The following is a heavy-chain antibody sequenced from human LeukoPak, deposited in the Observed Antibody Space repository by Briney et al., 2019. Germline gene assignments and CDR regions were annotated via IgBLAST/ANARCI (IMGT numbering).Heavy chain of an antibody. CDR3: ASLLFVDTSVGY. D-gene: IGHD5-18*01. CDR2: INPNSGGT. CDR1: GYTFTGYY. V-gene: IGHV1-2*02. Sequence: ASVKVSCKASGYTFTGYYMHWVRQAPGQGLEWMGWINPNSGGTNSAQKFQGRVTMTRDTSTSTVYMELSSLRSEDTAVYYCASLLFVDTSVGYWGQGTLVTVSS. J-gene: IGHJ4*02.